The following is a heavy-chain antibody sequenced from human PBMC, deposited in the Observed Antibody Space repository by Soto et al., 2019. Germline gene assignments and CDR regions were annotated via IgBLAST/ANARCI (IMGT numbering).Heavy chain of an antibody. V-gene: IGHV1-69*13. CDR2: VIPIFTTP. D-gene: IGHD3-10*01. CDR3: ARDPSPPLWFGELSNYYYYGMDV. Sequence: ASVKVSCKASGDIFSTYAISWVRQAPGQGLEWMGGVIPIFTTPNYAQNFQARLTITADESTSTAYMELSSLRSEDTAVYYCARDPSPPLWFGELSNYYYYGMDVWGQGTTVTVSS. J-gene: IGHJ6*02. CDR1: GDIFSTYA.